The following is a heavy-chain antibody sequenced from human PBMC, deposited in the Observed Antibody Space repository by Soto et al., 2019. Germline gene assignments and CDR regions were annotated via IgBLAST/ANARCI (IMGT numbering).Heavy chain of an antibody. J-gene: IGHJ6*02. V-gene: IGHV3-73*01. Sequence: LRLSCAASGFTLSGSDIHWVRQASGKGLEWVGRIRTKSNNFATSYAESVRGRFTISRDDSDNTASLQMSSLKTEDTAIYYCSRHQEGRSMVFYGMDVWGQGTTVTVSS. CDR1: GFTLSGSD. CDR2: IRTKSNNFAT. CDR3: SRHQEGRSMVFYGMDV. D-gene: IGHD3-10*01.